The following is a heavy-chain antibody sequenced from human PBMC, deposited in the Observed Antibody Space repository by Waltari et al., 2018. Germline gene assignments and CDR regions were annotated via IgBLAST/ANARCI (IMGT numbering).Heavy chain of an antibody. CDR1: GYIFTAYS. CDR2: VNPRSVDK. V-gene: IGHV1-2*02. D-gene: IGHD3-10*02. Sequence: QIQLVQSGAEVKKPGASVKVSCKPSGYIFTAYSVHWLRQAPGQGLEWMGKVNPRSVDKTYAQKLQDRVTLISDTSINTAYMELNRLTSDDTAVYYCARDRASLGHPMSREFDYWGRGTLVTVS. J-gene: IGHJ4*02. CDR3: ARDRASLGHPMSREFDY.